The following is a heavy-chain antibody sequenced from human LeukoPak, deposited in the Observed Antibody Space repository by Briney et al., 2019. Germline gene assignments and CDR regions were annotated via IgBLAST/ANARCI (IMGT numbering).Heavy chain of an antibody. V-gene: IGHV3-74*01. CDR2: INSDGSST. J-gene: IGHJ6*02. CDR3: ARSYGMDV. CDR1: GFTFSTYW. Sequence: PGGSLRLSCAASGFTFSTYWMHWVRQAPGKGPVWVSRINSDGSSTIYADSVKGRFTISRDNAKSTLYLQMNSLRDEDTAVYYCARSYGMDVCGQGTTVTVSS.